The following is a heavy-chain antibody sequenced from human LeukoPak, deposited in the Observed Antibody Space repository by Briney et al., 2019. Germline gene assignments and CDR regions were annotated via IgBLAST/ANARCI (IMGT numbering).Heavy chain of an antibody. J-gene: IGHJ3*02. D-gene: IGHD3-9*01. CDR2: IYYSGST. CDR3: AREKYFDPPGAFDI. Sequence: SETLSLTCTVSGGSISSYYWSWIRQPPGKGLEWIGYIYYSGSTNYNPSLKSRVTIPVDTSKNQFSLKLSSVTAADTAVYYCAREKYFDPPGAFDIWGQGTMVTVSS. CDR1: GGSISSYY. V-gene: IGHV4-59*01.